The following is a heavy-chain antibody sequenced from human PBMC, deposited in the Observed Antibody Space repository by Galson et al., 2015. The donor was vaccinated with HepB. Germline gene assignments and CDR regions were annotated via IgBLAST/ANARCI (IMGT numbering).Heavy chain of an antibody. Sequence: SVKVSCKASGYTFSTYAIHWVRQAPGQRLERMGWISPGNGNRKYSPRFQDRITMTRDTSASTVYMEVNSLRSEDTAVYYCARGNDCIDFWGQGTLVTVSS. V-gene: IGHV1-3*01. CDR1: GYTFSTYA. CDR3: ARGNDCIDF. J-gene: IGHJ4*02. CDR2: ISPGNGNR. D-gene: IGHD2-21*01.